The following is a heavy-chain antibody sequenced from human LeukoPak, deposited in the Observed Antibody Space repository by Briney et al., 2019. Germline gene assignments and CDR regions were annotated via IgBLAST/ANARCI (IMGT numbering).Heavy chain of an antibody. Sequence: GGSLRLSCTASGFTFRTYAMNWIRQAPGKGLECDSYISSTYEIYYGDSVRGRFSVSRDNAKNSVFLQLNNLRLEDTAVYYCGRDFNWGFDYWGQGIRVTVSS. D-gene: IGHD7-27*01. J-gene: IGHJ4*02. CDR2: ISSTYEI. CDR3: GRDFNWGFDY. V-gene: IGHV3-48*01. CDR1: GFTFRTYA.